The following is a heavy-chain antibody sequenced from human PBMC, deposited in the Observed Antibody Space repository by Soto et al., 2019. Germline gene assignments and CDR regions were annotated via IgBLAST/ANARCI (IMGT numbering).Heavy chain of an antibody. J-gene: IGHJ4*02. CDR2: IWYDGSNK. CDR1: GFTFSSYG. V-gene: IGHV3-33*01. CDR3: ARDRGLNRLSNYFDY. D-gene: IGHD3-10*01. Sequence: GGSLRLSCAASGFTFSSYGMHWVRQAPGKGLEWVAVIWYDGSNKYYADSVKGRFTISRDNSKNTLYLQMNSLRAEDTAVYYCARDRGLNRLSNYFDYWGQGTLVTVSS.